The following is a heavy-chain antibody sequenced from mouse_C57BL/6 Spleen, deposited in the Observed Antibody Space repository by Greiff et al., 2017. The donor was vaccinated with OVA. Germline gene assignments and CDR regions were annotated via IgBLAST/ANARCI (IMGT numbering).Heavy chain of an antibody. CDR2: FYPGSGSI. D-gene: IGHD1-1*01. CDR3: ARHESPSYYYGSSSYAMDY. CDR1: GYTFTEYT. J-gene: IGHJ4*01. Sequence: VQVVESGAELVKPGASVKLSCKASGYTFTEYTIHWVKQRSGQGLEWIGWFYPGSGSIKYNEKFKDKATLTADKSSSTVYMELSRLTSEDSAVYFCARHESPSYYYGSSSYAMDYWGQGTSVTVSS. V-gene: IGHV1-62-2*01.